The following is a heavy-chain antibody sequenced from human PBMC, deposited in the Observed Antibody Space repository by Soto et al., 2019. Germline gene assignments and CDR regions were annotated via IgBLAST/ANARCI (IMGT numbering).Heavy chain of an antibody. Sequence: SETLSLTCAVYGGSFSGYYWSWIRQPPGKGLEWIGEINHSGSTNYNPSLKSRVTISVDTSKNQFSLKLSSVTAAETAVYYCARGQGDVWGQGTTVTVS. CDR3: ARGQGDV. V-gene: IGHV4-34*01. CDR1: GGSFSGYY. CDR2: INHSGST. J-gene: IGHJ6*02.